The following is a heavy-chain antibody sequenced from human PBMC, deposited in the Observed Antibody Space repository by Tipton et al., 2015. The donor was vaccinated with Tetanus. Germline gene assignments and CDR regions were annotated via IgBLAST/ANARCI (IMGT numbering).Heavy chain of an antibody. J-gene: IGHJ4*02. Sequence: QVQLVQSGAEVKKPGASVRISCKASGNTFTTYYMSWVRQAPGQGLEWVGWISPYNGNTNYGQKFQGRVTMTTETSTSTAYMELRSLRSDDTAVYFCARDYSIPYYFDNWGQGTRVIVSS. CDR2: ISPYNGNT. V-gene: IGHV1-18*04. CDR1: GNTFTTYY. CDR3: ARDYSIPYYFDN. D-gene: IGHD4-11*01.